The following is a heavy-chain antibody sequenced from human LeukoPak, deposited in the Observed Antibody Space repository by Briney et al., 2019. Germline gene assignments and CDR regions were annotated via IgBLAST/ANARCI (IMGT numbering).Heavy chain of an antibody. Sequence: SETLSLTCTVSGGSISSYYWSWIRQPPGKGLEWIGYIYYSGSTNYNPSLKSRVTISVDTSKNQFSLKLSSVTAADTAVYYCARGEGSGWLYYYYYGMDVWGQGTTVTVSS. V-gene: IGHV4-59*01. CDR3: ARGEGSGWLYYYYYGMDV. D-gene: IGHD6-19*01. J-gene: IGHJ6*02. CDR1: GGSISSYY. CDR2: IYYSGST.